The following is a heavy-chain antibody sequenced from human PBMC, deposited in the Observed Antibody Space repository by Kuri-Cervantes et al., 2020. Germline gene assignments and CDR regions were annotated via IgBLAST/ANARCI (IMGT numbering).Heavy chain of an antibody. D-gene: IGHD6-19*01. J-gene: IGHJ4*02. CDR2: INNSGGST. Sequence: GESLKISCAASGFTFTSYAMSWVRQAPGKGLEWVSVINNSGGSTYYADSVKGRFTISRDNSKNTLYLQMNSLRAEDTAVYYCARTPLYSSGWLDYWGQGTLVTVSS. CDR1: GFTFTSYA. CDR3: ARTPLYSSGWLDY. V-gene: IGHV3-23*01.